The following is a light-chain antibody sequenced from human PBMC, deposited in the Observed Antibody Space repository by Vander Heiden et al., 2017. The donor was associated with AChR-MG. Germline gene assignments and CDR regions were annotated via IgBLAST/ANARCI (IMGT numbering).Light chain of an antibody. CDR3: QVWDSSSDHVV. J-gene: IGLJ2*01. V-gene: IGLV3-21*01. CDR2: YDS. Sequence: SYVLTQPPSVSVAPGKTASITCGGHNIGGKTVHWYQQRPGQAPVLVIYYDSERPSAIPERFSGSNSGKTATLIISRVEAGDEADYYCQVWDSSSDHVVFGGGTKLTVL. CDR1: NIGGKT.